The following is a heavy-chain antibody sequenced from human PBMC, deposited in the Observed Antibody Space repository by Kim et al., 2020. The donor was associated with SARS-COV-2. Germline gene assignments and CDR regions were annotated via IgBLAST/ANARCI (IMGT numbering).Heavy chain of an antibody. D-gene: IGHD3-3*01. CDR2: IKSKTDGGST. V-gene: IGHV3-15*01. CDR3: TTRFGVVISYYYYMDV. Sequence: GGSLRLSCAASGFTFSNAWMSWVRQAPGKGLEWVGRIKSKTDGGSTDYAAPVKGSFTISRDDSKNTLYLQMNSLKAEDTAVYYCTTRFGVVISYYYYMDVWGQGTTVTVSS. J-gene: IGHJ6*03. CDR1: GFTFSNAW.